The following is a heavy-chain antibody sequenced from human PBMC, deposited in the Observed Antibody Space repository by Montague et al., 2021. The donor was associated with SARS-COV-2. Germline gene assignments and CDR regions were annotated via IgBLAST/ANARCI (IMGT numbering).Heavy chain of an antibody. J-gene: IGHJ4*02. CDR2: LKQSGST. V-gene: IGHV4-34*01. Sequence: SETLSLTCAVYGGSVGADHWSWIRQPPGKGLEWIGDLKQSGSTNYNPSLKSRVTISVDTSKNPFSLKVTSVTAADTAVYFCARGHLSVSMSVVLFTSASYYFDYWGQGAQVTVSS. CDR3: ARGHLSVSMSVVLFTSASYYFDY. D-gene: IGHD3-22*01. CDR1: GGSVGADH.